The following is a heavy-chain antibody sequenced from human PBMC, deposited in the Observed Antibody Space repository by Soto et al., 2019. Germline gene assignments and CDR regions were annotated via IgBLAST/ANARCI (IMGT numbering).Heavy chain of an antibody. CDR1: GGSISSYY. V-gene: IGHV4-59*01. J-gene: IGHJ4*02. CDR2: IYYSGST. Sequence: SETLSLTCTVSGGSISSYYWSWIRQPPGKGLEWIGYIYYSGSTNYNPSLKSRVTISVDTSKNQFSLKLSSVTAADTAVYYCARGDGYNDFDLWGPGTLVTVSS. CDR3: ARGDGYNDFDL. D-gene: IGHD5-12*01.